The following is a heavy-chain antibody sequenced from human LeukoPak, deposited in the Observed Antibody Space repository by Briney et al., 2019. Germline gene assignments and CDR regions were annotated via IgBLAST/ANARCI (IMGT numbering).Heavy chain of an antibody. Sequence: ASVKVSCKASGYSFTSNYIHWVRQAPGQGLEWMGMIYPSDGSTSYAQKFQGRVTVTRDTSTSTVHMELSGLRSEDTAVYYCARRWGYYGSGKQIGYWGQGTLVTVSS. CDR2: IYPSDGST. CDR1: GYSFTSNY. CDR3: ARRWGYYGSGKQIGY. V-gene: IGHV1-46*01. J-gene: IGHJ4*02. D-gene: IGHD3-10*01.